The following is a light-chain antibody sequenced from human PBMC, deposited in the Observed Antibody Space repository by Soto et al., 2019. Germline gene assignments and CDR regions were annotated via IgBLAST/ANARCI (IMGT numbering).Light chain of an antibody. CDR2: WAS. CDR1: QSVLYSSNNKNY. Sequence: DIVMTQSPDSLAVSLGERATINCKSSQSVLYSSNNKNYLAWYQQKPGQPPKLLIYWASTRESGVPDRFSGSGSGTDFTLTISSLQAEEVAVYYCQQYYSTPLTCGQGTKVEIK. J-gene: IGKJ1*01. CDR3: QQYYSTPLT. V-gene: IGKV4-1*01.